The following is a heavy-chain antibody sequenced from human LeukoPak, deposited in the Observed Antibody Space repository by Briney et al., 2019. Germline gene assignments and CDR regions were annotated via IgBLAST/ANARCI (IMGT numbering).Heavy chain of an antibody. CDR1: GGSISSSTYY. V-gene: IGHV4-39*01. CDR3: ARQCSSTSCYSY. CDR2: IYYGGST. Sequence: ASETLSLTCTVSGGSISSSTYYWGWIRQPPGKGLEWIGNIYYGGSTFYNPSLKSRVTISLDTSKNQFSLKLSSVTAADTAVYFCARQCSSTSCYSYWGQGTLVTVSS. D-gene: IGHD2-2*01. J-gene: IGHJ4*02.